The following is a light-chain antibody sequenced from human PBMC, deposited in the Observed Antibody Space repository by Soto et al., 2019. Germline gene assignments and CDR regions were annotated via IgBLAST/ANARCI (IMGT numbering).Light chain of an antibody. CDR2: EVS. CDR3: SSYAGSNNLNV. Sequence: QSVLTQPPSASGSPGQSGTISCTGTSSDVGGYKYVSWYQQHPGKAHKLMIYEVSQRTSWVPDRFSGSKSGNTASLTVSGLQAEDEADYYCSSYAGSNNLNVFGGGTKLTVL. V-gene: IGLV2-8*01. CDR1: SSDVGGYKY. J-gene: IGLJ3*02.